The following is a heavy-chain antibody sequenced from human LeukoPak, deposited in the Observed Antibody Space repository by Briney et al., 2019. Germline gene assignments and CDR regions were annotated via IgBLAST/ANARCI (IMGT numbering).Heavy chain of an antibody. V-gene: IGHV3-7*01. Sequence: PGGSLRLSCAASGFTVSSNYMSWVRHAPGRGPDWVANIKPDGSAEYYAASVKGRFTVSRDNAKNSLYLQMNSLRVEDTAVYYCARANNSSWHNWGQGTLVTVSS. D-gene: IGHD6-13*01. CDR3: ARANNSSWHN. J-gene: IGHJ4*02. CDR1: GFTVSSNY. CDR2: IKPDGSAE.